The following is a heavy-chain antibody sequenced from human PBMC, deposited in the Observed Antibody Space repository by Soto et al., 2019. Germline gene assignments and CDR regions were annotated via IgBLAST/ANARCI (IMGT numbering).Heavy chain of an antibody. Sequence: SETLSLTCAVYGGSFSGYYWSWIRQPPGKGLEWIGEINHSGSTNYNLSLKSRVTISVDTSKNQFSLKLSSVTAADTAVYYCARGHVGRQWLPYWGQGTLVTVSS. J-gene: IGHJ4*02. CDR2: INHSGST. V-gene: IGHV4-34*01. D-gene: IGHD6-19*01. CDR3: ARGHVGRQWLPY. CDR1: GGSFSGYY.